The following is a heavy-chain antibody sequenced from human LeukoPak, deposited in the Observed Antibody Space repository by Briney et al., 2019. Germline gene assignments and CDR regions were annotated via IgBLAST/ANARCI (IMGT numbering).Heavy chain of an antibody. CDR3: ARRYCSSTSCLGYYFDY. V-gene: IGHV1-18*01. Sequence: ASVKVSCKASGYTFTSYGISWVRQAPGQGLEWMGWISAYNGNTNYAQKLQGRVTMTTDTSTSTAYMELRSLRSEDTAVYYCARRYCSSTSCLGYYFDYWGQGTLVTVSS. D-gene: IGHD2-2*01. J-gene: IGHJ4*02. CDR2: ISAYNGNT. CDR1: GYTFTSYG.